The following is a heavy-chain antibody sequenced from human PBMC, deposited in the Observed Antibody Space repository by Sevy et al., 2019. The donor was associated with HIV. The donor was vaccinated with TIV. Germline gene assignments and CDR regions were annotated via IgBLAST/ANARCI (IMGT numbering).Heavy chain of an antibody. CDR1: GFSISNNY. Sequence: GGSLRLSCAASGFSISNNYTAWVRQAPGKGLEWVSVMYSGGSPYYADSVKGRFALSRDMSNNTVYLQMNSLRAEDTAVYYCARGYCGGGSCTAFDPWGQGTLVTVSS. V-gene: IGHV3-53*01. D-gene: IGHD2-15*01. CDR3: ARGYCGGGSCTAFDP. J-gene: IGHJ5*02. CDR2: MYSGGSP.